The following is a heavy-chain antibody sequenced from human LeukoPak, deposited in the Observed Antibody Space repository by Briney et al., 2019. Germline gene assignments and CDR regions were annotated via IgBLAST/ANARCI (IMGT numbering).Heavy chain of an antibody. V-gene: IGHV1-2*06. Sequence: ASVKVSCKASGYTFTGYYMHWVRQAPGQGLEWMGRINPNSGGRNYAQKFQGRVTMTRDTSINTAYMEVNNLGPDDTAVYFCARDQGSLGISWYTAYWGQGTQVTVSS. J-gene: IGHJ4*02. CDR2: INPNSGGR. CDR3: ARDQGSLGISWYTAY. CDR1: GYTFTGYY. D-gene: IGHD6-13*01.